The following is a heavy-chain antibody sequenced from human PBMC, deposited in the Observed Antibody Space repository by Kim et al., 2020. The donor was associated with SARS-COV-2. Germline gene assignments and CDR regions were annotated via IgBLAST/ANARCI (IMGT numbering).Heavy chain of an antibody. CDR1: GYTFTSYG. CDR3: AREDVAAGTPRGGLYYYYGMDV. V-gene: IGHV1-18*01. CDR2: ISAYNGNT. J-gene: IGHJ6*02. D-gene: IGHD6-13*01. Sequence: ASVKVSCKASGYTFTSYGISWVRQAPGQGLEWMGWISAYNGNTNYAQKLQGRVTMTTDTSTSTAYMELRSLRSDDTAVYYCAREDVAAGTPRGGLYYYYGMDVWGQGTTVTVSS.